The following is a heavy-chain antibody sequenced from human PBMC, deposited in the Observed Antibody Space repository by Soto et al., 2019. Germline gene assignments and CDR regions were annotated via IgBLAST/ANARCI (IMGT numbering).Heavy chain of an antibody. Sequence: PGKGLEWVSYISSSSNSIYYADSVKGRFTISRDNAKNSLHLQMNSLRAEDTAVFFFQAEDGIRALCTVSAFLLNRSSDL. D-gene: IGHD1-26*01. J-gene: IGHJ2*01. V-gene: IGHV3-48*01. CDR3: QAEDGIRALCTVSAFLLNRSSDL. CDR2: ISSSSNSI.